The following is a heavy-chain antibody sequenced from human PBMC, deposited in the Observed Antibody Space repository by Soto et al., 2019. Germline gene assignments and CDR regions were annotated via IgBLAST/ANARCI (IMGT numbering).Heavy chain of an antibody. V-gene: IGHV3-9*01. CDR1: GFTFDDYA. D-gene: IGHD3-3*01. Sequence: EVQLVESGGGLVQPGRSLRLSCAASGFTFDDYAMHWVQQAPGKGLEWVSGISWNSGSIGYADSVKGRFTISRDNAKNSLYLQMNSLRAEDTALYYCAKDGRDFWSGKIYPDYHYYYMDVWCKGTTVTVSS. CDR2: ISWNSGSI. CDR3: AKDGRDFWSGKIYPDYHYYYMDV. J-gene: IGHJ6*03.